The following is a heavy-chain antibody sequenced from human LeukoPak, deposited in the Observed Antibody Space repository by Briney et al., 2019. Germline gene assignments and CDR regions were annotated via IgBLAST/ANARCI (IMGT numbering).Heavy chain of an antibody. CDR1: GYTFTGYY. CDR2: INPNSGGT. V-gene: IGHV1-2*02. D-gene: IGHD3-22*01. J-gene: IGHJ2*01. Sequence: ASVKVSCEASGYTFTGYYMHWVRQAPGQGLEWMGWINPNSGGTNYAQKFQGRVTMTRDTSINTAYMELSRLRSDDTAVYYCAINPDSSGGGSDWYFDLWGRGTLVTVSS. CDR3: AINPDSSGGGSDWYFDL.